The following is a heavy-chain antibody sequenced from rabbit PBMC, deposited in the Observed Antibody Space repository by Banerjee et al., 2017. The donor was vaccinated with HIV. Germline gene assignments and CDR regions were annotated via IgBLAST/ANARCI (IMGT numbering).Heavy chain of an antibody. Sequence: QSLEESGGDLVKPGASLTLTCTASGFDFSSNAMCWVRQAPGKGLEWIGTIYGGSSGSTYYANWAKGRFTISKTSSTTVTLQMTSLTAADTATYFCARGLVAGVLDLWGQGTLVTVS. CDR2: IYGGSSGST. V-gene: IGHV1S40*01. CDR3: ARGLVAGVLDL. CDR1: GFDFSSNA. J-gene: IGHJ4*01. D-gene: IGHD3-3*01.